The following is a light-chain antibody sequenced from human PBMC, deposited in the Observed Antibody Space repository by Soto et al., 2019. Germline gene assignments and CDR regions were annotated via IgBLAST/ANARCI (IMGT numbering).Light chain of an antibody. CDR2: EGS. Sequence: QSALTQPASVSGSPGQSITISCTGTSSDVGGYNLVSWYQHHPSTGPKLMIYEGSRRPSGVSNRFSGSRSGNTASLTISGLQAEDEADYYCSSYTGGNPSYVFGTGTKVTVL. J-gene: IGLJ1*01. V-gene: IGLV2-14*02. CDR1: SSDVGGYNL. CDR3: SSYTGGNPSYV.